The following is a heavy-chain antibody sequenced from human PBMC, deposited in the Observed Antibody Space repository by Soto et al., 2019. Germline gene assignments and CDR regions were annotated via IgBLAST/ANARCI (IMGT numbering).Heavy chain of an antibody. V-gene: IGHV5-10-1*01. J-gene: IGHJ4*02. CDR1: GYRFASYW. CDR2: IDPSDSDT. Sequence: EVQLVQSGAEVKKPGESLRISCKGPGYRFASYWIRWMRQMPGKGLEWMGRIDPSDSDTNYSPSFQGHVTISVDKSISTAYLQWSSLKASDTAMYYCAVEGNSPYWGQGTLVTVSS. D-gene: IGHD1-7*01. CDR3: AVEGNSPY.